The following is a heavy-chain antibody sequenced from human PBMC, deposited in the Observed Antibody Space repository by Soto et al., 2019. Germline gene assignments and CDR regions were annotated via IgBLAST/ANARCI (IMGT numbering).Heavy chain of an antibody. Sequence: QVQLVQSGAEVKKPGASVKVSCKASGYTFTSYGISWVRQAPGQGLEWMGWISAYNGNTNYAQKLQGRVTMTTDTSTSTAYMELRSLRSDDTAVYYCARSTSWELSGHYYFYGMDVWGQGTTVTVSS. CDR2: ISAYNGNT. CDR1: GYTFTSYG. J-gene: IGHJ6*02. V-gene: IGHV1-18*01. D-gene: IGHD1-26*01. CDR3: ARSTSWELSGHYYFYGMDV.